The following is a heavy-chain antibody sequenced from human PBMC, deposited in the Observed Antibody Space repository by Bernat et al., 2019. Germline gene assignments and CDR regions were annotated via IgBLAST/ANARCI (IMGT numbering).Heavy chain of an antibody. CDR3: AKGTSGAGDFDY. D-gene: IGHD3-3*02. CDR1: GYTFSKSG. V-gene: IGHV3-33*06. J-gene: IGHJ4*02. CDR2: IWGDGSKK. Sequence: QVQLVESGGGVVQAGRSLRLSCAASGYTFSKSGMHWVRQAPGKGLEWVAGIWGDGSKKLYAESVKSRFSISKDDSKNTLYLQMNSLTAEDTAVYYCAKGTSGAGDFDYWGQGALVTVPS.